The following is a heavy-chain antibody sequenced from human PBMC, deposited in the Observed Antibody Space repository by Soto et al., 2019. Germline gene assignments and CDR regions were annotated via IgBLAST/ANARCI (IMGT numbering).Heavy chain of an antibody. CDR2: VKSKTDSGTT. CDR3: TTDSYMTNIIVRFDY. V-gene: IGHV3-15*07. D-gene: IGHD4-17*01. J-gene: IGHJ4*01. CDR1: GFIFSNAW. Sequence: VHLVESGGGLVKPGGSLRLSCAASGFIFSNAWINWVRQAPGKGLEWVGRVKSKTDSGTTDFAAPVRGRVAISRDDSKNMVYLEMNRLKPEDTAIYYCTTDSYMTNIIVRFDYWGHGTLVTVSS.